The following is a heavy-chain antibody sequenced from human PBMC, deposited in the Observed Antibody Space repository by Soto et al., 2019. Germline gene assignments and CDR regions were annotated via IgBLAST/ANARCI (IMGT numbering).Heavy chain of an antibody. D-gene: IGHD4-17*01. CDR1: GGSISSYY. J-gene: IGHJ4*02. CDR2: IYYSGST. CDR3: ARSTSTVTNLDY. Sequence: SETLSLTCTVSGGSISSYYWSWIRQPPGKGLEWIGYIYYSGSTYYNPSLKSRVTISVDTSKNQFSLKLSSVTAADTAVYYCARSTSTVTNLDYWGQGTLVTVSS. V-gene: IGHV4-59*06.